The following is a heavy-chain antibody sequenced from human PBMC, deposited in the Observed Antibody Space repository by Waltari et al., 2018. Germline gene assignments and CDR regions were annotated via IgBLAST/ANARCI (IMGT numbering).Heavy chain of an antibody. CDR3: VRAGWELDY. Sequence: EVQLVESGGGLVQPGGSLRLSCATPGFTFTNYWMSWARQAPGKGLEWVANIKEDGSEKYYVDSVKGRFTISKDNTKNSVYLQMSSLRVEDTAVYYCVRAGWELDYWGQGNLVTVSS. CDR2: IKEDGSEK. D-gene: IGHD1-26*01. V-gene: IGHV3-7*01. J-gene: IGHJ4*02. CDR1: GFTFTNYW.